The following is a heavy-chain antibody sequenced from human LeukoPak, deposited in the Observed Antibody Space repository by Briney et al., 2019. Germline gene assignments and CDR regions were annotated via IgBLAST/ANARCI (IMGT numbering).Heavy chain of an antibody. CDR2: ISYDGSNK. J-gene: IGHJ3*02. V-gene: IGHV3-30-3*01. CDR3: ARDCLKEYYYDSSGYGHPPGAFDI. D-gene: IGHD3-22*01. CDR1: GFTVSSNY. Sequence: GGSLRLSCAASGFTVSSNYMSWVRQAPGKGLEWVAVISYDGSNKYYADPVRGRFTISRDNSKNTLYLQMNSLRAEDTAVYYCARDCLKEYYYDSSGYGHPPGAFDIWGQGTMVTVSS.